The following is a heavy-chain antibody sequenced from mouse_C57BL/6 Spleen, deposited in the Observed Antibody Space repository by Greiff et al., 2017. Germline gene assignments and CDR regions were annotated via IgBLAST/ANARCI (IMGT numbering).Heavy chain of an antibody. D-gene: IGHD2-3*01. CDR3: ARDGKDGFDY. J-gene: IGHJ2*01. CDR2: INYDGSST. Sequence: EVQLVESEGGLVQPGSSMKLSCTASGFTFSDYYMAWVRQVPEKGLEWVANINYDGSSTYYLDSLKSRFIISRDNAKNILYLQMSSLKSEETATYYCARDGKDGFDYWGQGTTLTVSS. V-gene: IGHV5-16*01. CDR1: GFTFSDYY.